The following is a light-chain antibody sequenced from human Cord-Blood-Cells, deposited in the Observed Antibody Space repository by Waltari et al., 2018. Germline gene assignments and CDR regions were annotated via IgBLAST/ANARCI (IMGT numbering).Light chain of an antibody. CDR3: QSYDSSNPWV. CDR1: RCSIASNY. CDR2: EDN. V-gene: IGLV6-57*01. J-gene: IGLJ3*02. Sequence: NFMLTQPHSVSESPGKTVTISCTRSRCSIASNYVQWYQQLPGSSPTTVIYEDNQRPSGVPDRFSGSIDSSSNSASLTISGLKTEDEADYYCQSYDSSNPWVFGGGTKLTVL.